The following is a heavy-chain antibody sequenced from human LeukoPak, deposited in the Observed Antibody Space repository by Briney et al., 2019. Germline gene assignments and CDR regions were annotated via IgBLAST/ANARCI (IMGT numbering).Heavy chain of an antibody. CDR3: ARERREVVSPRAYYFDY. Sequence: GGSLRLSCAASGFTFSDYYMSWIRQAPGKGLEWVSYISSSGSTINYADSVKGRFTISRDNAKNSLYLQMNSLRAEDTAVYYCARERREVVSPRAYYFDYWGQGTLVTVSS. D-gene: IGHD3-10*01. CDR1: GFTFSDYY. V-gene: IGHV3-11*01. CDR2: ISSSGSTI. J-gene: IGHJ4*02.